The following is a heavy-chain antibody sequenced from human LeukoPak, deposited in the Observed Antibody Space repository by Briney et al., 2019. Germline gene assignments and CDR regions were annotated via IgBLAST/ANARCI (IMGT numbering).Heavy chain of an antibody. CDR1: GYTFTGYY. J-gene: IGHJ4*02. V-gene: IGHV1-18*04. D-gene: IGHD2-15*01. Sequence: ASVKVSCKGSGYTFTGYYMHLVGQGPGQGLEWMGWISAYNGNTIYAQKVKGRVTMTTDTSTSTAYMEQRSLKSDDTAVYYCARASYCSGGSCYSDYWGQGTLVTVSS. CDR3: ARASYCSGGSCYSDY. CDR2: ISAYNGNT.